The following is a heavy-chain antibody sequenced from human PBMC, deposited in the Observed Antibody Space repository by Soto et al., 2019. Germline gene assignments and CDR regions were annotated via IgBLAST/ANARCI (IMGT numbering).Heavy chain of an antibody. J-gene: IGHJ6*02. V-gene: IGHV4-30-2*01. CDR3: ARVARTNYGMDV. Sequence: KPSETLSLTCTVSGGSIHSSLYSWTWIRQAPAKGLEWIGYLFHGGSTYYTPSLASRVIMTLDRSKNQFSLNLTSVTAADTAVYYCARVARTNYGMDVWGQGTTVTVSS. D-gene: IGHD2-8*01. CDR2: LFHGGST. CDR1: GGSIHSSLYS.